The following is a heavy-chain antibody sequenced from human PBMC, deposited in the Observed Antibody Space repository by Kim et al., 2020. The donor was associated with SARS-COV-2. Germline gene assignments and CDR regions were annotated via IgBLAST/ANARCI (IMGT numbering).Heavy chain of an antibody. J-gene: IGHJ5*02. CDR3: ARLWGSSQKFDP. V-gene: IGHV4-61*07. Sequence: NYTPALRSRVTISVATSKNQFSLKLSSVTAADTAVYYCARLWGSSQKFDPWGQGTLVTVSS. D-gene: IGHD6-13*01.